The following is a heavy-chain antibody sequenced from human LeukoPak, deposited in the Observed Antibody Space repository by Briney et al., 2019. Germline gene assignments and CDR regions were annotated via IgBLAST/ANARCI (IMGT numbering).Heavy chain of an antibody. CDR2: ISAYNGNT. J-gene: IGHJ4*02. D-gene: IGHD2/OR15-2a*01. CDR3: ARKELASTQFDY. Sequence: ASVKVSFKASGYTFIIYGVSWVRQAPGQGLEWMGWISAYNGNTNYAQKFLDRVTMTADTSTSTAYMELRSLKSDDTAVYYCARKELASTQFDYWGQGTLVTVSS. V-gene: IGHV1-18*01. CDR1: GYTFIIYG.